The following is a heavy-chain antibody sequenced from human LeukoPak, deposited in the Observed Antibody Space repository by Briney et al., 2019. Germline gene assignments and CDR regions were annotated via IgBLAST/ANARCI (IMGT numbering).Heavy chain of an antibody. CDR3: AKDLEDSSGYTFDY. CDR2: ISGSGGST. D-gene: IGHD3-22*01. V-gene: IGHV3-23*01. Sequence: GGSLRLSCAASGFTFSSYAMSWVRQAPGKGPEWVSAISGSGGSTYYADSVKGRFTISRDNSKNTLYLQMNSLRAEDTAVYYCAKDLEDSSGYTFDYWGQGTLVTVSS. CDR1: GFTFSSYA. J-gene: IGHJ4*02.